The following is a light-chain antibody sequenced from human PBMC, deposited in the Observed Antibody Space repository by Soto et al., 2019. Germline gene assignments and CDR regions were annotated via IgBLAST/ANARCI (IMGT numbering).Light chain of an antibody. Sequence: QSVLTQPASVSGSPGQSITISCTGTSSDVGGYNYVSWYQQHPGKAPKLMINEVSNRPSGVSNRFSGSKSGNTASLTISGLQAEDGADYYCISFTSSSTVVFGIGTKVTVL. J-gene: IGLJ1*01. CDR1: SSDVGGYNY. CDR2: EVS. CDR3: ISFTSSSTVV. V-gene: IGLV2-14*01.